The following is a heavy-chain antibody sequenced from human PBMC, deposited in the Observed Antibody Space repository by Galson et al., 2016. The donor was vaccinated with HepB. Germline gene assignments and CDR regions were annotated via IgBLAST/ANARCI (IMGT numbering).Heavy chain of an antibody. Sequence: SLRLSCAASGFTFSSYGMHWVRQAPGKGLEWVAVIWSDGSNKYYADSVKGRFTISRDNSKNTLYPQMNSLRAEDTAVYYCARDRVITFGGVIVGVFDIWGQGTMVTVSS. D-gene: IGHD3-16*02. CDR3: ARDRVITFGGVIVGVFDI. J-gene: IGHJ3*02. V-gene: IGHV3-33*01. CDR2: IWSDGSNK. CDR1: GFTFSSYG.